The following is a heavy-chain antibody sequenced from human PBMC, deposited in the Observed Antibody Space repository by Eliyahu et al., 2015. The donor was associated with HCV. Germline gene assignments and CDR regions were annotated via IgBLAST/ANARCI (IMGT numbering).Heavy chain of an antibody. D-gene: IGHD3-10*01. CDR1: XFTFRTAW. CDR2: IKSKTDGGTT. Sequence: EVQLVESGGGLVKPGGSLXLSCAASXFTFRTAWRSGVRXAPGKGLEXXGRIKSKTDGGTTDYAAPVKGRFTISRDDSKSTLYLQMNSLKTEDTAVYYCTTGAPGGFDYYLDVWGQGTTVTVSS. CDR3: TTGAPGGFDYYLDV. V-gene: IGHV3-15*01. J-gene: IGHJ6*03.